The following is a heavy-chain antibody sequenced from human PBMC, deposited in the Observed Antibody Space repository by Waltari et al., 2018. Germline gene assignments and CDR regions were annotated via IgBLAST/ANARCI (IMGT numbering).Heavy chain of an antibody. Sequence: EVQLLASGGAFVQPGGSLRLSCAPSGFTFRSYAFGCFCLAPGKGLGWVSAISGSGGSTYYADSVKGRFTISRDKSKNTLYLQMNSLRSEDTAVYYCARAAESITGTEAVDIWGQGTMVTVSS. CDR3: ARAAESITGTEAVDI. CDR2: ISGSGGST. D-gene: IGHD1-20*01. CDR1: GFTFRSYA. V-gene: IGHV3-23*01. J-gene: IGHJ3*02.